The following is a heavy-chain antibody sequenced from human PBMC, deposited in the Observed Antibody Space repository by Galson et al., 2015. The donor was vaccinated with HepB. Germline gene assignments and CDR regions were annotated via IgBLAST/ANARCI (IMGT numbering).Heavy chain of an antibody. D-gene: IGHD3-10*02. CDR1: GYTLTELS. CDR2: FDPEDGET. Sequence: SVKVSCKVSGYTLTELSMHWVRQAPGKGLEWMGGFDPEDGETIYAQKFQGRVTMTEDTSTNTAYMELSSLRSEDTAVYYCATSVFGELFRDEFDYWGQGTLVTVSS. V-gene: IGHV1-24*01. J-gene: IGHJ4*02. CDR3: ATSVFGELFRDEFDY.